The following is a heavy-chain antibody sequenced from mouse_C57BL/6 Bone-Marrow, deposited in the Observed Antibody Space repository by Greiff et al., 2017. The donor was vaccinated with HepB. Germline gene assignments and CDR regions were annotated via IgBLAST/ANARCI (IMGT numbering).Heavy chain of an antibody. Sequence: QVQLKQPGAELVKPGASVKLSCKASGYTFTSYWMHWVKQRPGQGLEWIGMIHPNSGSTNYNEKFKSKATLTVDKSSSTAYMQLSSLTSEDSAVYYCARSIYYGNYPYYAMDYWGQGTSVTVSS. J-gene: IGHJ4*01. CDR1: GYTFTSYW. CDR2: IHPNSGST. D-gene: IGHD2-1*01. V-gene: IGHV1-64*01. CDR3: ARSIYYGNYPYYAMDY.